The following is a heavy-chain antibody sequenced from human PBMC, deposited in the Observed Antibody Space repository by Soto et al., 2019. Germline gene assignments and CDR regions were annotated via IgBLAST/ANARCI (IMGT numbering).Heavy chain of an antibody. D-gene: IGHD6-13*01. CDR2: IYYSGST. CDR1: GGSISSYY. J-gene: IGHJ4*02. Sequence: PSETLSLTCTVSGGSISSYYWSWIRQPPGKGLEWIGYIYYSGSTNYNPSLKSRVTISVDTSKNQFSLKLSSVTAADTAVYYCARVQNRDSSSWYYFDYWGQGTLVTVSS. V-gene: IGHV4-59*08. CDR3: ARVQNRDSSSWYYFDY.